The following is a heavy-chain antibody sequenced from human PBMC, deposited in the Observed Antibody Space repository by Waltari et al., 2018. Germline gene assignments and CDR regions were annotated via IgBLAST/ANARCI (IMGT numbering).Heavy chain of an antibody. J-gene: IGHJ4*02. CDR3: ARELEGGYFDY. CDR2: INPNSGGT. V-gene: IGHV1-2*02. CDR1: GYTFTAYL. D-gene: IGHD3-16*01. Sequence: QVQLVQSGAEVRKPGASVRVPCKTSGYTFTAYLLHWVRQAPGHGLAWMGGINPNSGGTNYAQKFQGRVTITRDTSISTAYVELSRLTSDDTAVYYCARELEGGYFDYWGQGTLVTVSS.